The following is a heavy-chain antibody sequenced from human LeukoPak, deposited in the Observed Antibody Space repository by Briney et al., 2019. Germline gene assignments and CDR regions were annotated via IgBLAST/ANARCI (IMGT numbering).Heavy chain of an antibody. CDR3: ASGAGYSSSWSAFDI. CDR2: ISYDGSNK. J-gene: IGHJ3*02. D-gene: IGHD6-13*01. CDR1: GFTFSSYG. V-gene: IGHV3-30*03. Sequence: GGSLRLSCAASGFTFSSYGMHWVRQAPGKGLEWVAVISYDGSNKYYADSVKGRFTISRDNSKNTLYLQMNSLRAEDTAVYYCASGAGYSSSWSAFDIWGQGTMVTVSS.